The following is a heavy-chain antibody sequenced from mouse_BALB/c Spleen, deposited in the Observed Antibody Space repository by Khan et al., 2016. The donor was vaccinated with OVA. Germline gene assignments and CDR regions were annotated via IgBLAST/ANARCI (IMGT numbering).Heavy chain of an antibody. CDR1: GFNIKDTY. V-gene: IGHV14-3*02. CDR2: IDPANGNT. Sequence: EVQLKQSGAELVKPGASVKLSCTASGFNIKDTYMHWVKQRPEQGLEWIGRIDPANGNTKYDPKFQGKATITADTSSNTAYLQLSSLTSEDTAVYYGARSCGHYAMDYWGQGTSVTVSA. CDR3: ARSCGHYAMDY. J-gene: IGHJ4*01.